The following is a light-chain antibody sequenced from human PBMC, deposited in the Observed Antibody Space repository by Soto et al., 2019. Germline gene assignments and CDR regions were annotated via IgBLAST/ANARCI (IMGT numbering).Light chain of an antibody. CDR1: SGSIASNY. J-gene: IGLJ3*02. V-gene: IGLV6-57*02. CDR3: QSYGDNNQV. Sequence: NFILTQPHSVSESPGKTVTISCTGSSGSIASNYVQWFQQRPGSAPTTVIYEDNKRPSGVPDRFSGSIDSSSNSASLTISGLKTEDKADYYCQSYGDNNQVFGGGTKLTVL. CDR2: EDN.